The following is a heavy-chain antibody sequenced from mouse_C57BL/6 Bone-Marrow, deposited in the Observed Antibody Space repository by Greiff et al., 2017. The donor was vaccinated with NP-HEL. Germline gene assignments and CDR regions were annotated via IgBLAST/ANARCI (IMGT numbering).Heavy chain of an antibody. J-gene: IGHJ4*01. V-gene: IGHV3-3*01. D-gene: IGHD1-1*01. Sequence: FPGNKLEYIGYTFYSGITYYNPSLESRTYITRDTSKNQFSLKLSSVTTEDTATYYCARVTVEYAMDYWGQGTSVTVSS. CDR3: ARVTVEYAMDY. CDR2: TFYSGIT.